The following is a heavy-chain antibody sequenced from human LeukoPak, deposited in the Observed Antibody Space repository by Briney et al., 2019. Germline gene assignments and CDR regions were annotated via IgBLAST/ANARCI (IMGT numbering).Heavy chain of an antibody. J-gene: IGHJ4*02. V-gene: IGHV4-61*02. CDR3: ARAFFTMIVVVINPSDY. CDR2: IYTSGST. D-gene: IGHD3-22*01. Sequence: SETLSLTCTVSGGSISSGSYYWSWIRQPAGKGLEWIGRIYTSGSTNYNPSLKSRVTISVDTSRNQLSLKLSSVTAADTAVYYCARAFFTMIVVVINPSDYWGQGTLVTVSS. CDR1: GGSISSGSYY.